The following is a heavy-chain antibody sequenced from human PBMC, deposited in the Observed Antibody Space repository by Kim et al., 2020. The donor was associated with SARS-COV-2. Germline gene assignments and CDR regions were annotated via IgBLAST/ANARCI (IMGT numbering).Heavy chain of an antibody. Sequence: GGSLRRSCAASGFTFSDYYMSWIRQAPGKGLEWVSYISSSATYTNYADSVKGRFTISRDDAKNSLFLQMNSLRGEDTAVYYCARSRPYYDILTDYYYYY. V-gene: IGHV3-11*03. CDR3: ARSRPYYDILTDYYYYY. J-gene: IGHJ6*03. D-gene: IGHD3-9*01. CDR1: GFTFSDYY. CDR2: ISSSATYT.